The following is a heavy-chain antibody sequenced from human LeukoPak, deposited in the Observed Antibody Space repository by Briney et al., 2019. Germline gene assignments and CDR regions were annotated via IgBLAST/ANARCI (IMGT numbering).Heavy chain of an antibody. CDR1: GFTFSTYA. CDR2: ISGSGDNT. Sequence: GGSLRLSCAASGFTFSTYAMNWVRQAPGKGLEWVSLISGSGDNTYYADSVKGRFTISRDNSKNTVSLQMSSLRADDTAVYYCARAGATVTTNYFDPWGQGTLVTVSS. J-gene: IGHJ5*02. D-gene: IGHD4-11*01. CDR3: ARAGATVTTNYFDP. V-gene: IGHV3-23*01.